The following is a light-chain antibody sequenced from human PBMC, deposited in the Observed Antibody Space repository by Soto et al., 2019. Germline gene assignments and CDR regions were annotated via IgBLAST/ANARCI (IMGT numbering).Light chain of an antibody. CDR3: HQYHYWWT. Sequence: EIVMTQSPATLSVSPGERVTLSCRASQSVSGHLAWYQQKPGQAPRLIISGASTRATGIPARFSGRGSGTEFTLTISSLQSEDSAVYYCHQYHYWWTFGQGTKVEIK. V-gene: IGKV3-15*01. CDR2: GAS. J-gene: IGKJ1*01. CDR1: QSVSGH.